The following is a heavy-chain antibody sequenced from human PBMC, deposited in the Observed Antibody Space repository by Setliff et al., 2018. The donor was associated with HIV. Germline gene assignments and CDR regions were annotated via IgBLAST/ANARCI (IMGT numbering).Heavy chain of an antibody. V-gene: IGHV4-39*01. CDR1: GGSISSSSYY. D-gene: IGHD6-19*01. Sequence: PSETLSLTCTVSGGSISSSSYYWGWIRQPLGKGLEWIGIIYYTGNTYYNPSLKSRVTISVDTSKNQFSLKLSSVTAADTAVYYCASSVAGSGPNWFDPWGQGTLVTVSS. J-gene: IGHJ5*02. CDR3: ASSVAGSGPNWFDP. CDR2: IYYTGNT.